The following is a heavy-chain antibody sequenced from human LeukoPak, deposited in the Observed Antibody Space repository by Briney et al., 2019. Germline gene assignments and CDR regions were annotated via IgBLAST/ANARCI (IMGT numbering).Heavy chain of an antibody. J-gene: IGHJ3*02. CDR1: GYTFTSYG. Sequence: ASVKVSCKASGYTFTSYGISWVRQAPGQGLEWMGWISAYNGNTNYAQKLQGRATMTTDTSTSTAYMELRSLRSDDTAVYYCAREQYYYDSSGYYSDAFDIWGQGTMVTVSS. D-gene: IGHD3-22*01. CDR2: ISAYNGNT. CDR3: AREQYYYDSSGYYSDAFDI. V-gene: IGHV1-18*01.